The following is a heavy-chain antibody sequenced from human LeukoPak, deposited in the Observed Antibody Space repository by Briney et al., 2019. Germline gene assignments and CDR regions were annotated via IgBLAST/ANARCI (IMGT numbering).Heavy chain of an antibody. CDR2: IYTSGST. CDR3: ARGPYYYGSAYYYMDV. D-gene: IGHD3-10*01. J-gene: IGHJ6*03. CDR1: GGSISSYY. V-gene: IGHV4-4*07. Sequence: PSETLSLTCTVSGGSISSYYWSWIRQPAGKGLEWIGRIYTSGSTNYNPSLKSRVTMSVDTSKNQFSLKLSSVTAADTAVYYCARGPYYYGSAYYYMDVWGKGTTVTISS.